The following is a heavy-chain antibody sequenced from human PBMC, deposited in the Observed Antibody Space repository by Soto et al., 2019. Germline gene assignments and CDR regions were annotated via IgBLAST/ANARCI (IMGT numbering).Heavy chain of an antibody. CDR3: ARGGITMVRGVIIARPYYYYVMDV. CDR1: GYTFTSYA. V-gene: IGHV1-3*01. Sequence: ASVKVSCKASGYTFTSYAMHWVRQAPGQRLEWMGWINAGNGNTKYSQKFQGRVTITRDTSASTAYMELSSLRSEDTAVYYCARGGITMVRGVIIARPYYYYVMDVWGQGTTVTVSS. J-gene: IGHJ6*02. CDR2: INAGNGNT. D-gene: IGHD3-10*01.